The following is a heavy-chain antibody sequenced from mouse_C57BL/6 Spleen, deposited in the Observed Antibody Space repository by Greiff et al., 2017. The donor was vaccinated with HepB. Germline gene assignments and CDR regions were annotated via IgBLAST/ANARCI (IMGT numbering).Heavy chain of an antibody. CDR2: IDPETGGT. V-gene: IGHV1-15*01. J-gene: IGHJ3*01. CDR1: GYTFTDYE. CDR3: TRGLFLWFAY. Sequence: QVQLQQSGAELVRPGASVTLSCKASGYTFTDYEMHWVKQTPVHGLEWIGAIDPETGGTAYNQKFKGKAILTADKSSSTAYMELRSLTSEDSAVYYCTRGLFLWFAYWGQGTLVTVSA. D-gene: IGHD3-3*01.